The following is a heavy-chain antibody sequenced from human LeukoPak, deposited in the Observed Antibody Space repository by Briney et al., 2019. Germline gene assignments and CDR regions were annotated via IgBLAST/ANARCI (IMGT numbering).Heavy chain of an antibody. CDR1: GGSINSYY. Sequence: PSETLSLTCTVSGGSINSYYWSWIRQPPGKGLEWIGYIYNSGSTNYNPSLKSRATISVDTSKNHFSLKLSSVTAADTAVYYCARGRRMAAPYLDYWGQGTLITVSS. V-gene: IGHV4-59*01. CDR3: ARGRRMAAPYLDY. CDR2: IYNSGST. J-gene: IGHJ4*02. D-gene: IGHD6-6*01.